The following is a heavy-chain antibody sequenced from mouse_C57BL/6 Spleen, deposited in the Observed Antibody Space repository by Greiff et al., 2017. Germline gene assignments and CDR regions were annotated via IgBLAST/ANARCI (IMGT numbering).Heavy chain of an antibody. V-gene: IGHV5-17*01. Sequence: EVKLMESGGGLVKPGGSLKLSCAASGFTFSDYGMNWVRQAPEKGLEWVAYISSGSSTIYYADTVKGRFTISRDNAKNTLFLQMTSLRSEDTAMYYCARGDYFDYWGQGTTLTVSS. J-gene: IGHJ2*01. CDR2: ISSGSSTI. CDR1: GFTFSDYG. CDR3: ARGDYFDY.